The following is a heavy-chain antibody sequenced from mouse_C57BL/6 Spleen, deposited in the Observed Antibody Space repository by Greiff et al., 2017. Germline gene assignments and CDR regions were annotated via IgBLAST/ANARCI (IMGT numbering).Heavy chain of an antibody. CDR1: GFNIKDDY. V-gene: IGHV14-4*01. J-gene: IGHJ3*01. CDR2: IDPENGDT. Sequence: EVQLQQSGAELVRPGASVKLSCTASGFNIKDDYMHWVKQRPEQGLEWIGWIDPENGDTEYASKFQGKATITADTSSNTAYLQLSSLTSEDTAVYYCTTGLGRVPFAYWGQGTLVTVSA. CDR3: TTGLGRVPFAY. D-gene: IGHD3-3*01.